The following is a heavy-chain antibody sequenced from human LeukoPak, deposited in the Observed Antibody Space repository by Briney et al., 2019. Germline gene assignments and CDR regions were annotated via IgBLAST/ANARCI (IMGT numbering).Heavy chain of an antibody. J-gene: IGHJ4*02. D-gene: IGHD1/OR15-1a*01. Sequence: GGSLRLSCVASGFTVSSYYVSWVRQAPGKGLEWVSVIYSGGSTYYADSVEGRFTVSRDNSKNTLYLEMRSLRAEDTAVYYCARDLHPRLTRYFDYWGQGTLVTVSS. V-gene: IGHV3-53*01. CDR3: ARDLHPRLTRYFDY. CDR2: IYSGGST. CDR1: GFTVSSYY.